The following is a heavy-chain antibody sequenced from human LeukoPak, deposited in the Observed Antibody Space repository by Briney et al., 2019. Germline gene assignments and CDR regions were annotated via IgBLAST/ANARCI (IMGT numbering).Heavy chain of an antibody. J-gene: IGHJ4*02. V-gene: IGHV4-34*01. CDR3: ARGIQLWSLDY. D-gene: IGHD5-18*01. CDR1: GFTFSSYA. Sequence: GSLRLSCAASGFTFSSYAMSWVRQPPGKGLEWIGEINHSGSTNYNPSLKSRVTISVDTSKNQFSLKLSSVTAADTAVYYCARGIQLWSLDYWGQGTLVTVSS. CDR2: INHSGST.